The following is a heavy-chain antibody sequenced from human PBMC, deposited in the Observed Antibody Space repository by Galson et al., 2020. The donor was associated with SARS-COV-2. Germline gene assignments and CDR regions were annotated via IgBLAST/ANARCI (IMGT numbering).Heavy chain of an antibody. V-gene: IGHV1-69*10. Sequence: SVKVSCKASGGTFSTYAINWVRQAPGQGLEWMGGIIPILDIAHYAQKFQDRVTITADKSTSTAFMELSSLRSEDTAVYYCARSPTVTTSGPTGYYYYYGMDVWGQGTTVTVSS. CDR2: IIPILDIA. D-gene: IGHD4-4*01. CDR3: ARSPTVTTSGPTGYYYYYGMDV. CDR1: GGTFSTYA. J-gene: IGHJ6*02.